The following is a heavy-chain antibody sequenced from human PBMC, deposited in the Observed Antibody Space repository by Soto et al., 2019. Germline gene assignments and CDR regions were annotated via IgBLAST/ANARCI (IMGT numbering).Heavy chain of an antibody. J-gene: IGHJ4*02. V-gene: IGHV3-30*18. CDR3: AKLSTTVTNNFDY. CDR2: ISYDGTNK. D-gene: IGHD4-17*01. CDR1: GFTFSSYG. Sequence: GGSLRLSCAASGFTFSSYGMHWVRQAPGKGLEWVAVISYDGTNKYYADSVKGRFTISRDNSKNTLYLQMNSLRAEDTAVYYCAKLSTTVTNNFDYWGQGTLVTVSS.